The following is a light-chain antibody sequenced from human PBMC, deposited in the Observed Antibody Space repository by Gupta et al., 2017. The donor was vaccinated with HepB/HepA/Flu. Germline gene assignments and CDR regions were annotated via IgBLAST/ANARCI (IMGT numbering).Light chain of an antibody. Sequence: SSVLTQDPAVSVALGQTVRITCQGDSLRRFYASWYQQKPGQAPVLVIYDKNNRPSGIPDRFSGSSSGNTASLTITGAQAEDGADYYCNSRDGSGNYVVFGGGTKLTVL. CDR3: NSRDGSGNYVV. CDR2: DKN. CDR1: SLRRFY. V-gene: IGLV3-19*01. J-gene: IGLJ2*01.